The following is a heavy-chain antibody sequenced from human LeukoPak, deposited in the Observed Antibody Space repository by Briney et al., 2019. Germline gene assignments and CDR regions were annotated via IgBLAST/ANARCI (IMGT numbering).Heavy chain of an antibody. CDR3: AKDHYYDSSGSADY. J-gene: IGHJ4*02. CDR2: ISGSGGST. D-gene: IGHD3-22*01. Sequence: HPGGSLRLSCAASGFTFSSYAMSWVRQAPGKGLEWVSAISGSGGSTYYADSVKGRFTISRDNSKNTLYPQMNSLRAEDTAVYYCAKDHYYDSSGSADYWGQGTLVTVSS. CDR1: GFTFSSYA. V-gene: IGHV3-23*01.